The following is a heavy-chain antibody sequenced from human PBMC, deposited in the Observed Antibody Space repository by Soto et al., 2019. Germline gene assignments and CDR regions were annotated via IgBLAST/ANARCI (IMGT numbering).Heavy chain of an antibody. D-gene: IGHD6-19*01. V-gene: IGHV3-30*04. CDR1: GFTFSSYA. CDR3: ARGSYSSGWYGIYYYYGMDV. CDR2: ISYDGSST. J-gene: IGHJ6*02. Sequence: GGSLRLSCAASGFTFSSYAMHWVRQAPGKGLEWVAVISYDGSSTSYADSVKGRFTISRDNAKNTLYLQMNSLRAEDTAVYYCARGSYSSGWYGIYYYYGMDVWGQGTTVTVSS.